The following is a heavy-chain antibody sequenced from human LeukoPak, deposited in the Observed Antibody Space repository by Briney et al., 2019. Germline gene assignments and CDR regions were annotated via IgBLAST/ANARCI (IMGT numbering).Heavy chain of an antibody. V-gene: IGHV3-30*01. CDR3: ARGGPRIATTSTGLDP. CDR2: IPYDGGDK. J-gene: IGHJ5*02. D-gene: IGHD6-13*01. Sequence: GGSLRLSCAASGFTFNNYAMHWVRQAPGRGLEWVAVIPYDGGDKYYADSVKGRFTISRDNSKNTLYLQMMYLRGEDTAVYHCARGGPRIATTSTGLDPWGQGTLVTVSS. CDR1: GFTFNNYA.